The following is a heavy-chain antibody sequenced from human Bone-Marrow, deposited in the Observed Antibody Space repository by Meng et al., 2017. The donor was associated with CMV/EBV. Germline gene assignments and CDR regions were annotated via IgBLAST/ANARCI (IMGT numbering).Heavy chain of an antibody. J-gene: IGHJ4*02. CDR3: VKDERWLGSDN. CDR1: GFPFGTSG. V-gene: IGHV3-30*02. CDR2: IRHDGRIE. Sequence: GESLKLSCTTSGFPFGTSGMHWVRQAPGKGLQWVAYIRHDGRIEHYADSVRDRLIISRDNSKNTVYLQINSLSIEDTAIYYCVKDERWLGSDNWGQRTLVTVSS. D-gene: IGHD3-10*01.